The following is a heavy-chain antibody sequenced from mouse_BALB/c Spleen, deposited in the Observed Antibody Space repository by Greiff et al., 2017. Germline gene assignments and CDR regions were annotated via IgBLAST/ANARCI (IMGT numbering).Heavy chain of an antibody. CDR1: GFTFSSYA. J-gene: IGHJ3*01. CDR3: ASGDNDGGAY. Sequence: EVKLMESGGGLVKPGGSLKLSCAASGFTFSSYAMSWVRQSPEKRLEWVAEISSGGSYTYYPDTVTGRFTISRDNAKNTLYLEMSSLRSEDTAMYYCASGDNDGGAYWGQGTLVTVSA. V-gene: IGHV5-9-4*01. D-gene: IGHD2-4*01. CDR2: ISSGGSYT.